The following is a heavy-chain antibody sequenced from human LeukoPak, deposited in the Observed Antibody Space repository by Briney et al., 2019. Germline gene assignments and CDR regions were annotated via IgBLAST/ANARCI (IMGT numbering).Heavy chain of an antibody. CDR3: ARHVEGEGLDY. V-gene: IGHV4-59*08. CDR1: GGSISNYY. Sequence: SETLSLTCTVSGGSISNYYWSWIRQPPGKGLEWIGYIYYSGSANYNPSLKSRVTMSVDTSKNQFSLKLSSLTAADTAVYFCARHVEGEGLDYWGQGSLVTVSS. D-gene: IGHD3-16*01. J-gene: IGHJ4*02. CDR2: IYYSGSA.